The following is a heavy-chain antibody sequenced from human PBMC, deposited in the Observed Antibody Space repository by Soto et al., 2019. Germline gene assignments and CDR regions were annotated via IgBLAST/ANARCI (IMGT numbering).Heavy chain of an antibody. CDR3: ARDLVTGYYKGYYFDE. V-gene: IGHV3-11*05. CDR2: ISGTGLT. J-gene: IGHJ4*02. D-gene: IGHD3-9*01. CDR1: GFTFSDYY. Sequence: GGSLRLSCAASGFTFSDYYMIWIRQAPGKGLEWISYISGTGLTNYADSVKGRFTISRDNAENSLFLQMNSLRAEDTAIYYCARDLVTGYYKGYYFDEWGQGTLVTVSS.